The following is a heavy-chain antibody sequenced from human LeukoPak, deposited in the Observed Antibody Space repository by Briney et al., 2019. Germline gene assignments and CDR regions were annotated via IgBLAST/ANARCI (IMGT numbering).Heavy chain of an antibody. D-gene: IGHD1/OR15-1a*01. Sequence: ASVKVSCKASGYTFTSYGISWVRRAPGQGLEWMGWISGYTGATHYSVKLQDRLTVTTDTSTNTAYMELRSLRSADTAVYFCARDTPGLEKLFDYWGQGTLVTVSS. CDR1: GYTFTSYG. CDR3: ARDTPGLEKLFDY. CDR2: ISGYTGAT. V-gene: IGHV1-18*01. J-gene: IGHJ4*02.